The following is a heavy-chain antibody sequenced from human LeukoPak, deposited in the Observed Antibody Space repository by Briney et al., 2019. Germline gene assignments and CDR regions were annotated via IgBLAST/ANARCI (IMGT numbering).Heavy chain of an antibody. Sequence: GGCLRLSCAASGFIFNTYDTNWVRQAPGKGLEWVSSISGSGGTTYSADSVKGRFTISRDNTKNTLYLQMNSLRADDTAVYYCAKASRRHCGSTVCYTLDYWGQGTLVTVSS. CDR3: AKASRRHCGSTVCYTLDY. D-gene: IGHD2-2*02. CDR2: ISGSGGTT. CDR1: GFIFNTYD. V-gene: IGHV3-23*01. J-gene: IGHJ4*02.